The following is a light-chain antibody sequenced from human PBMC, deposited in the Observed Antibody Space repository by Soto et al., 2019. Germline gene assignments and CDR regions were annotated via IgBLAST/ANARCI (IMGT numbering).Light chain of an antibody. V-gene: IGKV3D-15*01. J-gene: IGKJ1*01. CDR2: GAS. Sequence: ELPMTQSPPTLPVPPREKAKLSFRPSQSINIYLAWYQQKPGQAPRLLIFGASYRATGIPARFSGSGDGTEFTLTISSLQPEEFAVYYCQQHNIWPHVSFGRGTKVDIK. CDR3: QQHNIWPHVS. CDR1: QSINIY.